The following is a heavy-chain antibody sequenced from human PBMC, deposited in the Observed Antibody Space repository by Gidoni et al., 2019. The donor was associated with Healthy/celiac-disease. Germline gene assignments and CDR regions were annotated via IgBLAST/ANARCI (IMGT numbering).Heavy chain of an antibody. D-gene: IGHD3-9*01. Sequence: QVQLVQSGAEVKKPGSSVKVSCKASGGTFSSYAISWVRQAPGQGLEWMGGIIPIFGTANYAQKFQGRVTITADESTSTAYMELSSLRSEDTAVYYCALAGYYEGATDYYYYGMDVWGQGTTVTVSS. V-gene: IGHV1-69*01. CDR3: ALAGYYEGATDYYYYGMDV. CDR2: IIPIFGTA. CDR1: GGTFSSYA. J-gene: IGHJ6*02.